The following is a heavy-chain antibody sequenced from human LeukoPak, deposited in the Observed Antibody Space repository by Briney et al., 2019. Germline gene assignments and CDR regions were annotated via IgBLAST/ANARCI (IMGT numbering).Heavy chain of an antibody. V-gene: IGHV4-34*01. Sequence: SEALSLTCAVYGGSFSGYYWSWIRQPPGKGLEWIGEINNSGSTNYNPSLKSRVTISVDTSENQFSLNLISVTAADTAVYYCARGRQNDYWGQGTLVTVSS. CDR2: INNSGST. CDR1: GGSFSGYY. CDR3: ARGRQNDY. J-gene: IGHJ4*02.